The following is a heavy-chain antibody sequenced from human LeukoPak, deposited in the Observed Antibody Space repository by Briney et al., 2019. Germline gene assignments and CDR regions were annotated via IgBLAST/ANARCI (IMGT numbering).Heavy chain of an antibody. D-gene: IGHD3-10*01. CDR1: GYAFNSFW. Sequence: GESLRISCEGSGYAFNSFWIIWVRQMPGKGLEWMGRIDPNDSYTNYRPSVQGHVTISADKSTSTAYLQWTSLKASDTATYYCARQLSEYSRSGSPFDYWGQGTLVTVSS. V-gene: IGHV5-10-1*01. J-gene: IGHJ4*02. CDR2: IDPNDSYT. CDR3: ARQLSEYSRSGSPFDY.